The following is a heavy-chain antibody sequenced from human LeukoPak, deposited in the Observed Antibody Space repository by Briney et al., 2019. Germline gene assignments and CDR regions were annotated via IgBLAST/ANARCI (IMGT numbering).Heavy chain of an antibody. Sequence: GESLKISCKGSGYSFTTYWISWVRQMPGKGLEWMGRIDPSDSYTNYSPSFQGHVTISADKSISTAYLQWGSLKASDTAMYYCARHQVGSSYSDYWGQGTLVTVSS. J-gene: IGHJ4*02. CDR1: GYSFTTYW. V-gene: IGHV5-10-1*01. CDR3: ARHQVGSSYSDY. D-gene: IGHD6-6*01. CDR2: IDPSDSYT.